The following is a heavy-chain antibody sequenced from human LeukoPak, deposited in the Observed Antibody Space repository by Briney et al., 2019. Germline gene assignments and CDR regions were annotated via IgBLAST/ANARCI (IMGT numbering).Heavy chain of an antibody. CDR3: ARADCSGGSCYSSYFYYYYYMDV. V-gene: IGHV3-20*04. CDR1: GFTFDDYG. D-gene: IGHD2-15*01. Sequence: PGGSLRLSCAASGFTFDDYGMSWVRQAPGKGLEWVTGINWNGGSTGYADSVKGRFTISRDNAKNSLYLQMTSLRGEDTGLYYCARADCSGGSCYSSYFYYYYYMDVWGKGTTVTVSS. J-gene: IGHJ6*03. CDR2: INWNGGST.